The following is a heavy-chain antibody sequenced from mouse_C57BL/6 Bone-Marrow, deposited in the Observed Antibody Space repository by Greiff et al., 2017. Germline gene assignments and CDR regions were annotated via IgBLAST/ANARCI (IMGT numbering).Heavy chain of an antibody. V-gene: IGHV14-2*01. Sequence: VQLQQSGAELVKPGASVKLSCTASGYNIKDYYMHWVKQRTEQGLEWIGRIDPEDGENKYAPKFQGKATITADTSSNTAYLQLSSLTSEDTAVYYCASSPYGSSHFDYWGQGTTLPVSS. CDR3: ASSPYGSSHFDY. J-gene: IGHJ2*01. CDR1: GYNIKDYY. D-gene: IGHD1-1*01. CDR2: IDPEDGEN.